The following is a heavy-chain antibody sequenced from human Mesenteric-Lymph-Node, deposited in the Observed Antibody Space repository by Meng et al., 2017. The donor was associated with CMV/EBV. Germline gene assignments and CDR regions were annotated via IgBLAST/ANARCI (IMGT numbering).Heavy chain of an antibody. V-gene: IGHV1-46*01. CDR3: ARGALRGVSTDTWFDP. CDR2: INPSGGNT. Sequence: ASVKVSCKASGYTFTGYYMHWVRQAPGQGLEWMGIINPSGGNTIYAQKFQGRVTMTRDTSTSTVYMELSSLRSEDTAVYFCARGALRGVSTDTWFDPWGQGTLVTVSS. CDR1: GYTFTGYY. D-gene: IGHD3-10*01. J-gene: IGHJ5*02.